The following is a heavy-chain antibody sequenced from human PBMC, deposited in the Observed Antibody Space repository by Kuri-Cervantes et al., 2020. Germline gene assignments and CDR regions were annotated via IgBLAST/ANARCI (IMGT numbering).Heavy chain of an antibody. CDR3: ARMSSGWYVMRY. D-gene: IGHD6-19*01. CDR2: ISAYNGNT. Sequence: ASVKVSCKASGYTFTSYGISWVRQAPGQGLEWMGWISAYNGNTNYAQKLQGRVTMTTDTSTSTAYMELSSLRSEDTAVYYCARMSSGWYVMRYWGQGTLVTVSS. CDR1: GYTFTSYG. J-gene: IGHJ4*02. V-gene: IGHV1-18*01.